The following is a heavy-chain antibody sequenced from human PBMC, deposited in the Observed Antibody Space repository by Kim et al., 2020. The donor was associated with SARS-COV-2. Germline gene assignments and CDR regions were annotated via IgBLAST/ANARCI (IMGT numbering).Heavy chain of an antibody. D-gene: IGHD6-13*01. J-gene: IGHJ6*02. Sequence: GGSLRLSCAASGFTFSSYAMSWVRQAPGKGLEWVSAISGSGGSTYYADSVKGRFTISRDNSKNTLYLQMNSLRAEDTAVYYCAKDGALYSSSWSPYYYYYGMDVWGQGTTVTVSS. CDR2: ISGSGGST. CDR3: AKDGALYSSSWSPYYYYYGMDV. V-gene: IGHV3-23*01. CDR1: GFTFSSYA.